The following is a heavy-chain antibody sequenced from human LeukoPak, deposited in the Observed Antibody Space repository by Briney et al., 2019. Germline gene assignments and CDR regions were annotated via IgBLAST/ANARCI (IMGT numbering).Heavy chain of an antibody. J-gene: IGHJ6*02. CDR3: AREWYSSGWYYYYGMDV. V-gene: IGHV4-34*01. D-gene: IGHD6-19*01. CDR1: GGSFSGYY. CDR2: INHRGST. Sequence: SETLSLTCAVYGGSFSGYYWSWIRQPPGKGLEWIGEINHRGSTNYNPSLKSRVTISVDTSKNQFSLKLSSVTAADTAVYYCAREWYSSGWYYYYGMDVWGQGTTVTVSS.